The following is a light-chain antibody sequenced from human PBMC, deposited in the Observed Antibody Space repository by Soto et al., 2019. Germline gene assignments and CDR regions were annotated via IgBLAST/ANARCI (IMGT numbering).Light chain of an antibody. CDR2: AAS. CDR1: QSISSY. V-gene: IGKV1-39*01. CDR3: QQSYISPLT. Sequence: DIQMTQSPSSLSASVGDRVTITCRASQSISSYLNWYQQKPGKAPKLLIYAASTLQSGVSFRFSGSVSGTDFTLTITSLQPADSATYYCQQSYISPLTFGGGTKVDIK. J-gene: IGKJ4*01.